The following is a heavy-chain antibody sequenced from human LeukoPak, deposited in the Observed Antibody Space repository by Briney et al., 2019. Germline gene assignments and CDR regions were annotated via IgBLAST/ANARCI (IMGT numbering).Heavy chain of an antibody. D-gene: IGHD5-18*01. CDR3: ARAVQLWLDYYMDV. CDR2: MNPNSGNT. CDR1: GYTFTSYD. J-gene: IGHJ6*03. Sequence: GASVKVSCKASGYTFTSYDINWVRQATGQGLEWMGWMNPNSGNTGYAQKFQGRVTITRDTSISTAYMELSRLRSDDTAVYYCARAVQLWLDYYMDVWGKGTTVTVSS. V-gene: IGHV1-8*03.